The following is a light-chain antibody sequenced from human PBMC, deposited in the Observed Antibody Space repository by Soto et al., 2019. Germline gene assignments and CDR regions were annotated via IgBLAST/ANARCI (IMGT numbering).Light chain of an antibody. CDR1: QSISTY. CDR2: AAS. CDR3: QQSYSAPRT. Sequence: EIQMTQSPSSLSTSVGDRVSITCRASQSISTYLNWYKQKPGKAPKLLIYAASSLQSGVPSRFSGSGSGTDFTLTISSLQPEDFATYYCQQSYSAPRTFGQGTKVEIK. V-gene: IGKV1-39*01. J-gene: IGKJ1*01.